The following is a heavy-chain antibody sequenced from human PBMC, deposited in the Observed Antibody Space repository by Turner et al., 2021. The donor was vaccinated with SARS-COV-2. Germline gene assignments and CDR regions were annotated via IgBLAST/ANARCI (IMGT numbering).Heavy chain of an antibody. D-gene: IGHD5-18*01. CDR1: GFTCSSYG. V-gene: IGHV3-33*01. CDR3: ARDLEGAMVTYYYGMDV. CDR2: ICDDGSNK. J-gene: IGHJ6*02. Sequence: QVQLVESGGGVVQPGRSLRLSWAASGFTCSSYGMHGVRQAPGKGLEWVAVICDDGSNKYYADSVKGGFTISRDNSKNTLYLQMNSRRAEDTAVYYCARDLEGAMVTYYYGMDVWGQGTTVTVSS.